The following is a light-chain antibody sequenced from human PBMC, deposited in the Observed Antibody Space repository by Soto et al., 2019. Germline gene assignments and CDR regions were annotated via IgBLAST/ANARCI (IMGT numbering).Light chain of an antibody. CDR2: SNN. CDR1: RSDIGSSF. V-gene: IGLV1-47*02. CDR3: AVWDDSLSGWV. J-gene: IGLJ3*02. Sequence: QSLLTQPPSASGTPGQRVTVSCSGGRSDIGSSFVYWYQQLPGTAPKLVIYSNNQRPSGVPDRFSGSKSGTSASLAISGLRSEDEAHYYCAVWDDSLSGWVFGGGTKVTVL.